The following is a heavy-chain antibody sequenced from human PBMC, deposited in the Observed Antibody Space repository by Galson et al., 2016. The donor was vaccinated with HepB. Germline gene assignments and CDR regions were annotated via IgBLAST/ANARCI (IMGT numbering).Heavy chain of an antibody. CDR1: GFTFSGHG. CDR2: ISNDGSDK. J-gene: IGHJ4*02. D-gene: IGHD2-21*02. CDR3: AKLDCGRNCPRDY. Sequence: SLRLSCAASGFTFSGHGMHWVRQAPGRGLEWVAVISNDGSDKQYVDSVKGRFTVSRDNSKNTLFLQMNSLRVEDPAVYYWAKLDCGRNCPRDYWGQGTQVSVSS. V-gene: IGHV3-30*18.